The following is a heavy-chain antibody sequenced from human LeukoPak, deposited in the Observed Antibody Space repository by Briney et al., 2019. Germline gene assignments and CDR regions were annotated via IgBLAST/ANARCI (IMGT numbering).Heavy chain of an antibody. CDR3: ARVSRGYCSSTSCFTDY. CDR1: GGTFSSYA. V-gene: IGHV1-69*04. Sequence: GASVKVSCKASGGTFSSYAISWVRQAPGQGLEWMGRIIPILGIANYAQKFQGRVTITADKSTSTAYMELSSLRSEDTAVYYCARVSRGYCSSTSCFTDYWGQGTLVTVSS. CDR2: IIPILGIA. D-gene: IGHD2-2*02. J-gene: IGHJ4*02.